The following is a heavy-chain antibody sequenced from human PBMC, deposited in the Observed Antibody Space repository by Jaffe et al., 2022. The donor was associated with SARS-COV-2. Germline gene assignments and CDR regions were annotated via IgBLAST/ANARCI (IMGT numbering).Heavy chain of an antibody. CDR2: ISAYNGNT. CDR3: ARAHYDILTGYGGGDPRLDY. CDR1: GYTFTSYG. V-gene: IGHV1-18*01. J-gene: IGHJ4*02. Sequence: QVQLVQSGAEVKKPGASVKVSCKASGYTFTSYGISWVRQAPGQGLEWMGWISAYNGNTNYAQKLQGRVTMTTDTSTSTAYMELRSLRSDDTAVYYCARAHYDILTGYGGGDPRLDYWGQGTLVTVSS. D-gene: IGHD3-9*01.